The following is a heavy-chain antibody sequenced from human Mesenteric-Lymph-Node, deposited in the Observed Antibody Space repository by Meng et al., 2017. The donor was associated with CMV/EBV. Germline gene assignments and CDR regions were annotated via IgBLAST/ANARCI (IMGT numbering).Heavy chain of an antibody. Sequence: ASVKVSCKASGYMFSIYYIHWVRQAPGQGLEWIGYINPKNGVTKYLKTFQGRVTMSRATSISTVYMELTSLKSDDTAVYYCARDVDDDNAFDIWGQGTMVTVSS. CDR3: ARDVDDDNAFDI. CDR2: INPKNGVT. J-gene: IGHJ3*02. CDR1: GYMFSIYY. D-gene: IGHD3-16*01. V-gene: IGHV1-2*02.